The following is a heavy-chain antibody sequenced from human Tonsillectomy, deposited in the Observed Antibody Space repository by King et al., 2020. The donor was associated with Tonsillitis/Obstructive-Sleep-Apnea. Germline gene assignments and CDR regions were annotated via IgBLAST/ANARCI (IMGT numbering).Heavy chain of an antibody. J-gene: IGHJ4*02. CDR2: INHSGST. CDR1: GGSFSGYY. D-gene: IGHD4-17*01. Sequence: VQLQQWGAGLLKPSETLSLTCAVYGGSFSGYYWSWIRQPQGKGLEWIGEINHSGSTNYNPSLKSRVTISVDTSKNQFSLKLSSVTAADTAVYYCARVAYGAYSPTFDYWGQGTLVTVSS. CDR3: ARVAYGAYSPTFDY. V-gene: IGHV4-34*01.